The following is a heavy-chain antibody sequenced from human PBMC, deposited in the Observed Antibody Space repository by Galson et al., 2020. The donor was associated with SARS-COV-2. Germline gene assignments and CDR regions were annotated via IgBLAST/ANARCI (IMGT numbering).Heavy chain of an antibody. Sequence: GGSLRLSCAASGFTFENYAMSWVRQAPGKGLEFVAGLSGSGGGADYADSVKGRFIISRDNSKEMVFLRMDSLRVEDTAVYYCAKDSAGQYEGAWRYDEYGLDAWGQGTTVTVS. CDR2: LSGSGGGA. CDR1: GFTFENYA. D-gene: IGHD3-10*01. J-gene: IGHJ6*02. CDR3: AKDSAGQYEGAWRYDEYGLDA. V-gene: IGHV3-23*01.